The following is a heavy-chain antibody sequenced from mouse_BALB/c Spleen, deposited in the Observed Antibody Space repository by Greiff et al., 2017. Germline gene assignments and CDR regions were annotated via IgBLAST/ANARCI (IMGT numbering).Heavy chain of an antibody. V-gene: IGHV1-9*01. CDR2: ILPGSGST. CDR3: ARLGSTTFTPY. J-gene: IGHJ3*01. Sequence: QVQLQQSGAELMKPGASVKISCKATGYTFSSYWIEWVKQRPGHGLEWIGEILPGSGSTNYNEKFKGKATFTADTSSNTAYMQLSSLTSEDSAVYYCARLGSTTFTPYWGQGTLVTVSA. D-gene: IGHD2-14*01. CDR1: GYTFSSYW.